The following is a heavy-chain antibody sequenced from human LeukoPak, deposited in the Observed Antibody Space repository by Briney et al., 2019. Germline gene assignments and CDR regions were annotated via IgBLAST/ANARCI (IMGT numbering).Heavy chain of an antibody. J-gene: IGHJ4*02. CDR1: GFTFSSYG. Sequence: PGGSLRLSCAASGFTFSSYGMSWVRQAPGKGLEWVSAISGSGGSTYYADSVKGRFTISRDNSKNTLYLQMNSLRAEDTAVYYCAKDRLKGSYGDEFDFWGQGTLVTVSS. CDR2: ISGSGGST. D-gene: IGHD3-10*01. V-gene: IGHV3-23*01. CDR3: AKDRLKGSYGDEFDF.